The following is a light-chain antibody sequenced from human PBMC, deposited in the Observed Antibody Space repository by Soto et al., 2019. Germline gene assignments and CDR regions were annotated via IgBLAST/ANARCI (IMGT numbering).Light chain of an antibody. Sequence: QAVVTQPPSASGTPGQRVTISCSGGTFNIGSNYVFWYQQLPGTAPKLLIYRNNQRPSGVPDRFSGSKSGTSASLAISGLRFEDEADYYCATWDDGLSGPHALFGGGTKLTVL. CDR3: ATWDDGLSGPHAL. J-gene: IGLJ2*01. V-gene: IGLV1-47*01. CDR1: TFNIGSNY. CDR2: RNN.